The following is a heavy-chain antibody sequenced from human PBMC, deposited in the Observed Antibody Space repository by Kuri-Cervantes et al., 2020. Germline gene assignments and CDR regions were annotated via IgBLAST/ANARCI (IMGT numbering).Heavy chain of an antibody. Sequence: LSLSWTVSGVSISSGSYYWSWIRQPAGKGLEWIGRIYTSGSTNYNPSLKSRVTISVDTSKNQFSLKLSSVTAADTAVYYCARVNAIRVAGTMAGGFDPWGQGTLVTVSS. V-gene: IGHV4-61*02. CDR1: GVSISSGSYY. J-gene: IGHJ5*02. CDR3: ARVNAIRVAGTMAGGFDP. CDR2: IYTSGST. D-gene: IGHD6-19*01.